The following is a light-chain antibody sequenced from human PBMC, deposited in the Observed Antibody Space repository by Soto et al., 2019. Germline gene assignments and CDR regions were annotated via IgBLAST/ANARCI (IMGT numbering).Light chain of an antibody. CDR2: EVT. J-gene: IGLJ3*02. CDR1: SSDGGGYNY. Sequence: QSALTQPPSASVSPGQSVTISCTGTSSDGGGYNYVSWYQQYPGRAPKLMIYEVTKRPSGVPDRFSGSKSGNTASLTVSGLQAEDEADYYCSSYAASNNFYFVFGGGTKVTVL. CDR3: SSYAASNNFYFV. V-gene: IGLV2-8*01.